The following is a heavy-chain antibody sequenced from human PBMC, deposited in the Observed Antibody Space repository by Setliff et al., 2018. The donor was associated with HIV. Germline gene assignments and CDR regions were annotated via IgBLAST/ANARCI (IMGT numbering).Heavy chain of an antibody. J-gene: IGHJ5*02. CDR2: IFYTGNT. V-gene: IGHV4-39*01. D-gene: IGHD2-8*01. CDR1: GGSISSSTYY. Sequence: LSLTCSVSGGSISSSTYYWGWIRQPPGKGLEWIGDIFYTGNTYYNPSLKSRVAISVDTSENQFSLKLNSVTAADTAVYYCARRGRDGVLIVFATGFDPWGQGTLVTVYS. CDR3: ARRGRDGVLIVFATGFDP.